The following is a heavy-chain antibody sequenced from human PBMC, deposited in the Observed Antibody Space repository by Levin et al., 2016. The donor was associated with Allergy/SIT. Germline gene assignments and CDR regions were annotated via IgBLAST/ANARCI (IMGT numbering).Heavy chain of an antibody. CDR2: TKNKTNRGTT. CDR3: TSNYYDSSGYVCFCYYYGMDV. J-gene: IGHJ6*01. Sequence: GESLKISCAASGFTPLTTACSGSAGLQERGLEWVGFTKNKTNRGTTEYAASVKGRSTISRDDSKSIAYLQMNSLKTEDTAVYYYTSNYYDSSGYVCFCYYYGMDVWGPRDHGHRLL. CDR1: GFTPLTTA. D-gene: IGHD3-22*01. V-gene: IGHV3-22*01.